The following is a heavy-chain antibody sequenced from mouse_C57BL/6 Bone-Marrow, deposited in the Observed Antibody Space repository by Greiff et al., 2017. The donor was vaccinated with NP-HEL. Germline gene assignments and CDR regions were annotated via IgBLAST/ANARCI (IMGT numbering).Heavy chain of an antibody. CDR3: TRSVRWLLLFDY. J-gene: IGHJ2*01. Sequence: QVQLQQSGAELVRPGASVTLSCKASGYTFTDYEMHWVKQTPVHGLEWIGAIDPETGGTAYNQKFKGKAILTADKSSSTAYMELRSLTSEDSAVYYCTRSVRWLLLFDYWGQGTTLTVSS. CDR1: GYTFTDYE. CDR2: IDPETGGT. V-gene: IGHV1-15*01. D-gene: IGHD2-3*01.